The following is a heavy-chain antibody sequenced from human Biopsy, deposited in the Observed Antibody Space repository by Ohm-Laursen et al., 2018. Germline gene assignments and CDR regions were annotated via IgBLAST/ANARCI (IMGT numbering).Heavy chain of an antibody. CDR2: FAPENGKT. V-gene: IGHV1-24*01. CDR3: AADINVWNVDS. D-gene: IGHD1-1*01. Sequence: ASVKVSCKVSEYTLTELPMHWVRQAPGRGLEWMGGFAPENGKTIYAQKFQGRVTMTEDTSTDTAYMELSSLRSEDTAVYYYAADINVWNVDSWGQGTLVTVSS. CDR1: EYTLTELP. J-gene: IGHJ5*01.